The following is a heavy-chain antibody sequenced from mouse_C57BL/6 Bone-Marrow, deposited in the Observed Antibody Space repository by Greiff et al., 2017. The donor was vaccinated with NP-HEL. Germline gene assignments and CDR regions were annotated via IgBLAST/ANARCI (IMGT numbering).Heavy chain of an antibody. Sequence: DVMLVESGGGLVKPGGSLKLSCAASGFTFSSYAMSWVRQTPEKRLEWVATISDGGSYTYYPDNVKGRFTISRDNAKNNLYLQMSHLKSEDTAMYYCAREWGYGRFYAMDYWGQGTSVTVSS. D-gene: IGHD1-1*01. J-gene: IGHJ4*01. CDR2: ISDGGSYT. CDR1: GFTFSSYA. V-gene: IGHV5-4*01. CDR3: AREWGYGRFYAMDY.